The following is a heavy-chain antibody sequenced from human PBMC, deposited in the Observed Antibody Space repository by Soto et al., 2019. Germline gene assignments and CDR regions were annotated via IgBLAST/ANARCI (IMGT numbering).Heavy chain of an antibody. CDR3: ARVPNYYDSSGYHFNY. CDR2: INPSGGTT. D-gene: IGHD3-22*01. V-gene: IGHV1-46*01. J-gene: IGHJ4*02. Sequence: ASVKVSCKASGYTFTSYYTHWVRQAPGQGLEWKGIINPSGGTTNYAQKLQGRVTMTTDTSTNTAYMELRSLRSDDTAVYYCARVPNYYDSSGYHFNYWGQGTLVTVSS. CDR1: GYTFTSYY.